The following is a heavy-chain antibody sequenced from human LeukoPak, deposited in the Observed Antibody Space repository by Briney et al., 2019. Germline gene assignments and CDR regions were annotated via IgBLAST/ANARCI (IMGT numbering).Heavy chain of an antibody. Sequence: ASVKVSCKASGYTFTSYGISWVRRAPGQGLKWMGRISAYNGNTNYAQKLQGRVTMTTDTSTSTAYMELRSLRSDDTAVYYCARGDYYDSSGLIWGQGTMVTVSS. CDR3: ARGDYYDSSGLI. D-gene: IGHD3-22*01. CDR2: ISAYNGNT. CDR1: GYTFTSYG. J-gene: IGHJ3*02. V-gene: IGHV1-18*01.